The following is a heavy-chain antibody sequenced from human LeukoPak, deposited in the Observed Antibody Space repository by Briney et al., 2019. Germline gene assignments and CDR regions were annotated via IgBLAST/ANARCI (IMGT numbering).Heavy chain of an antibody. Sequence: SETLSLTCTVSGGSISSYYWSWIRQPPGKGLEWIGYIYYSGSTNYNPSLKSRVTISVDTSKNQFSLKLSSVTAADTAVYYCARRGGSCYFACLDYYYMDVWGKGTTVTVSS. V-gene: IGHV4-59*01. CDR1: GGSISSYY. CDR2: IYYSGST. D-gene: IGHD2-15*01. J-gene: IGHJ6*03. CDR3: ARRGGSCYFACLDYYYMDV.